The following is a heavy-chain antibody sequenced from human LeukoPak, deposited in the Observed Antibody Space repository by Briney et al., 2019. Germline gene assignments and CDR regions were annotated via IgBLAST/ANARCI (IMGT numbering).Heavy chain of an antibody. V-gene: IGHV3-53*01. CDR2: IYSGGSP. CDR1: GFIVRANY. D-gene: IGHD4-11*01. Sequence: PGGSLRLSCAASGFIVRANYMNWVRQAPGKGLEWVSVIYSGGSPFYADSVKGRFTISRDNSKNTVYLQMNSLRVEDTAVYYCARGRQCDFWGQGTLVTVSS. J-gene: IGHJ4*02. CDR3: ARGRQCDF.